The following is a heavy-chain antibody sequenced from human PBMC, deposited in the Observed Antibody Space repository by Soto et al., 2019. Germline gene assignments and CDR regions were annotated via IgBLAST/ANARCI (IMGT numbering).Heavy chain of an antibody. V-gene: IGHV3-48*02. Sequence: GGSLSLSCAASGFTFSSYSMNWVRRAPGKGLEWVSYISRSASTIHYADSVKGRFTISRDNAKSSFYLEMNSLRDEDTAVYYCAMSVAVYGFFDSWGQGTLVTVSS. CDR2: ISRSASTI. CDR3: AMSVAVYGFFDS. CDR1: GFTFSSYS. D-gene: IGHD6-19*01. J-gene: IGHJ4*02.